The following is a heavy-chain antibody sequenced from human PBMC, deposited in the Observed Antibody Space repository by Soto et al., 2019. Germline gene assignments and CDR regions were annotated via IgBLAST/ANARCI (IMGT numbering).Heavy chain of an antibody. CDR3: ARGDRGAFAL. CDR1: GFTFSYYW. J-gene: IGHJ3*01. V-gene: IGHV3-74*01. CDR2: IHSDGSST. Sequence: GGSLRLSCAASGFTFSYYWMHWVRQAPGQGLVWVSRIHSDGSSTTYADSVKGRFIISRDNARNTVDLQMNSVRVEDTAVYYCARGDRGAFALWGQGTVVTVSS. D-gene: IGHD1-26*01.